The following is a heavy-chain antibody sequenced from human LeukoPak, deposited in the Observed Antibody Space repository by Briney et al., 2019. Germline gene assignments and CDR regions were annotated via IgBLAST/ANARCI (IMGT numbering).Heavy chain of an antibody. J-gene: IGHJ4*02. Sequence: ASVKVSCKASGGTFSSYAISWVRQAPGQGLEWMGIINPSGGSTSYAQKFQGRVTMTRDMSTSTVYMELSSLRSEDTAVYYCARGTTVTTNGGTLDYWGQGTLVTVSS. D-gene: IGHD4-17*01. CDR3: ARGTTVTTNGGTLDY. CDR2: INPSGGST. V-gene: IGHV1-46*01. CDR1: GGTFSSYA.